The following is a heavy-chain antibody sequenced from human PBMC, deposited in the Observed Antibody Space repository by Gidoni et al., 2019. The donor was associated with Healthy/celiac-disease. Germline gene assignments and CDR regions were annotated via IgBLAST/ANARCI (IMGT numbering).Heavy chain of an antibody. CDR2: ISAYNGNT. CDR3: ARVNTMVRGVSQPYNWFDP. CDR1: GYTFTSYG. D-gene: IGHD3-10*01. J-gene: IGHJ5*02. V-gene: IGHV1-18*01. Sequence: QVQLVQSGAEVKKPGASVKVSCKASGYTFTSYGICWVRQAPGQGLEGMGWISAYNGNTNYAQKLQGRVTMTTDTSTSTAYMELRSLRSDDTAVYYCARVNTMVRGVSQPYNWFDPWGQGTLVTVSS.